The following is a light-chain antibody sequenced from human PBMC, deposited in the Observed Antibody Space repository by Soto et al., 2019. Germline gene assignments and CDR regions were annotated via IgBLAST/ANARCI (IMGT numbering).Light chain of an antibody. CDR1: SSNIWAGYD. Sequence: QAVVTQPPSVSGAPGQRVTISCTGSSSNIWAGYDVHWYQQLPGTAPKLLIYGNSNRPSRVPDRFSGSKSGTSAALAITGLQAEDEADYYCQSYDSSLSVVFGGGTKLTVL. V-gene: IGLV1-40*01. CDR3: QSYDSSLSVV. CDR2: GNS. J-gene: IGLJ2*01.